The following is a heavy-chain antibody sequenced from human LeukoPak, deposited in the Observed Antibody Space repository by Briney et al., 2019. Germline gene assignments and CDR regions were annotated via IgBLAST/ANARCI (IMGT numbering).Heavy chain of an antibody. Sequence: SVKVSCKASGYTFTGYYMHWVRQAPGQGLEWMGGIIPIFGTANYAQKFQGRVTITADESTSTAYMELSSLRSEDTAVYYCARVGYSGSFRGYYFDYWGQGTLVTVSS. J-gene: IGHJ4*02. V-gene: IGHV1-69*13. CDR1: GYTFTGYY. D-gene: IGHD1-26*01. CDR3: ARVGYSGSFRGYYFDY. CDR2: IIPIFGTA.